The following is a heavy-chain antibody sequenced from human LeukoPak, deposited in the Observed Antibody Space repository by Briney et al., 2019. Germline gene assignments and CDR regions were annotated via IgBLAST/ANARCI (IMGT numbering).Heavy chain of an antibody. V-gene: IGHV5-51*01. J-gene: IGHJ5*02. Sequence: GESLKISCKGSGYSFTSYWIGWVRQIPGKGLEWMGIIYPGDSDTRYSPSFQGQVTISVDKSISTAYLQWSSLKVSDTAIYYCAIFDFLFGEIDNWFDPWGQGTQVTVSS. CDR3: AIFDFLFGEIDNWFDP. CDR1: GYSFTSYW. CDR2: IYPGDSDT. D-gene: IGHD3-16*01.